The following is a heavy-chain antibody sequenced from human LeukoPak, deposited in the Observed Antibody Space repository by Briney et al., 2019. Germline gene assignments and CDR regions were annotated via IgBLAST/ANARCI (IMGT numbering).Heavy chain of an antibody. J-gene: IGHJ6*03. V-gene: IGHV4-39*07. CDR1: GGSISSSSYY. CDR2: IYYSGST. D-gene: IGHD3-3*01. CDR3: ARHLRFSGYYFYYMDV. Sequence: SETLSLTCTVSGGSISSSSYYWGWIRQPPGKGLEWIGSIYYSGSTYYNPSLKSRVTISVDTSKNQFSLKLSSVTAADTAVYYCARHLRFSGYYFYYMDVWGKGTTVTVSS.